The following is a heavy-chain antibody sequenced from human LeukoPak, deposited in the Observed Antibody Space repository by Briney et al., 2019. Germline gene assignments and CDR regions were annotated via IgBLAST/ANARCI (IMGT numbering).Heavy chain of an antibody. CDR3: ARAKVDSSSPAFDI. V-gene: IGHV3-7*01. CDR2: IKQDGSEK. Sequence: GGSLRLSCAASGFIFSTYWMSWVRQAPGKGLEWVANIKQDGSEKYYVDSVKGRFTISRDNAKNSLYLQMNSLRAEDTAVYYCARAKVDSSSPAFDIWGQGTMVTVSS. D-gene: IGHD6-13*01. J-gene: IGHJ3*02. CDR1: GFIFSTYW.